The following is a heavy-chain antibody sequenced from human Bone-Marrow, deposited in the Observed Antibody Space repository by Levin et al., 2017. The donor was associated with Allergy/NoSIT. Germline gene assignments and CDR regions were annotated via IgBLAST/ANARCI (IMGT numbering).Heavy chain of an antibody. CDR2: ISYDGSNK. V-gene: IGHV3-30-3*01. D-gene: IGHD6-13*01. CDR1: GFTFSSYA. J-gene: IGHJ5*02. CDR3: ARGIKPKGLSILQQLVRNNNWFDP. Sequence: HPGGSLRLSCAASGFTFSSYAMHWVRQAPGKGLEWVAVISYDGSNKYYADSVKGRFTISRDNSKNTLYLQMNSLRAEDTAVYYCARGIKPKGLSILQQLVRNNNWFDPWGQGTLVTVSS.